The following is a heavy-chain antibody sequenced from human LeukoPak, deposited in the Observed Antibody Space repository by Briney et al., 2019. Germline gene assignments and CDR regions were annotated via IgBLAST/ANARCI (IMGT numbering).Heavy chain of an antibody. CDR3: AIGAPDYYYGSGSHFDY. J-gene: IGHJ4*02. CDR2: LRGSGGST. D-gene: IGHD3-10*01. Sequence: GGSPRRSCEASGFTFRIHAISFGRAGQGQGLHSVSPLRGSGGSTYYADSVKGRFTISRDNSKNTLYLQMNSLRAEDTAVYYCAIGAPDYYYGSGSHFDYWGQGTLVTVSP. V-gene: IGHV3-23*01. CDR1: GFTFRIHA.